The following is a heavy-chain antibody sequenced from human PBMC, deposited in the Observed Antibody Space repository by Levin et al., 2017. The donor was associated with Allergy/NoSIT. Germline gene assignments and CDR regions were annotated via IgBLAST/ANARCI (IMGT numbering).Heavy chain of an antibody. V-gene: IGHV4-39*02. Sequence: PGMGLEWIGSIYYTGSSHYNPSLQSRVTISVDTSKDHFSLNLSSVTAADTAVYYCARSSSWEWFDPWGQGTLVTVSS. J-gene: IGHJ5*02. CDR2: IYYTGSS. D-gene: IGHD1-26*01. CDR3: ARSSSWEWFDP.